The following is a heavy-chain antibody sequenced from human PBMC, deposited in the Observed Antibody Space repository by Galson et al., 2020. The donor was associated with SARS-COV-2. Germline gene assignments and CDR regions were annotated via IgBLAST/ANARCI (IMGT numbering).Heavy chain of an antibody. D-gene: IGHD4-17*01. CDR3: ARDPDDGDYGGWYFDL. V-gene: IGHV4-61*09. CDR2: INSSGSK. CDR1: RGTNNNGTYY. J-gene: IGHJ2*01. Sequence: SETLSLTCTVSRGTNNNGTYYWRWTPQPARRGLEGVGHINSSGSKIYNPPLKSRVTEAEDTSKNQFALTLRSGTAEDTAVYYWARDPDDGDYGGWYFDLWGRGTLVTVSS.